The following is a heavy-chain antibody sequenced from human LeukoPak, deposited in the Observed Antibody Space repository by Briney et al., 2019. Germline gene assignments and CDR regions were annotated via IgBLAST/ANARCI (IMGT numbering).Heavy chain of an antibody. CDR1: GFTFSSSW. J-gene: IGHJ4*02. CDR3: ARDRGYSSFDY. CDR2: IKHNGSER. V-gene: IGHV3-7*01. Sequence: PGGSLRLSCAASGFTFSSSWMSWVRQVPGRGLEWVANIKHNGSERYHVDSVRGRFTISRDNAKNSLFLQMNSLRVEDTAVYYCARDRGYSSFDYWGQGTLVTVSS. D-gene: IGHD3-10*01.